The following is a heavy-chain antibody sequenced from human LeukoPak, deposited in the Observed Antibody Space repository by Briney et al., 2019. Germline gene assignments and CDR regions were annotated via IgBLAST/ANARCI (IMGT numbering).Heavy chain of an antibody. D-gene: IGHD5-18*01. CDR1: GFTFSSYA. J-gene: IGHJ4*02. CDR3: ARDGPIQLWLRWFVY. V-gene: IGHV3-30-3*01. CDR2: ISYDGSNK. Sequence: GGSLRLSCAASGFTFSSYAMHWVRQAPGKGLEWVAVISYDGSNKYYADSVKGRFTISRDNSKNTLYLQMNSLRAGDTAVYYCARDGPIQLWLRWFVYWGQGTLVTVSS.